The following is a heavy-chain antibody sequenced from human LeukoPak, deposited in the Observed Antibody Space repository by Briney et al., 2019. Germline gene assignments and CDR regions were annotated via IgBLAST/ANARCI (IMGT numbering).Heavy chain of an antibody. J-gene: IGHJ4*02. CDR3: ARGSNDYYDSSGYSCINY. CDR1: GFTFSSYS. D-gene: IGHD3-22*01. CDR2: ISSSSSYI. Sequence: GGSLRLSCAASGFTFSSYSMNWVRQAPGKGLEWVSSISSSSSYIYYADSVKGRFTISRDNAKNSLYLQMNSLRAEDTAVYYCARGSNDYYDSSGYSCINYWGQGTLATVSS. V-gene: IGHV3-21*01.